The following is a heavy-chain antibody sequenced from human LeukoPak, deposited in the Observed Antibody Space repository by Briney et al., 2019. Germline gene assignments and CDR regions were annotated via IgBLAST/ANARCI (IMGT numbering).Heavy chain of an antibody. CDR1: GFTFSSYS. Sequence: GGSLRLSCAASGFTFSSYSMNWVRQAPGKGLEWVSSISSSSSYIYYADSVKGRFTISRDNAKNSLYLQMNSLRAEDTAVYYCARATGMRGAFDIWGQGTMVTVSS. D-gene: IGHD3-10*01. J-gene: IGHJ3*02. CDR2: ISSSSSYI. CDR3: ARATGMRGAFDI. V-gene: IGHV3-21*01.